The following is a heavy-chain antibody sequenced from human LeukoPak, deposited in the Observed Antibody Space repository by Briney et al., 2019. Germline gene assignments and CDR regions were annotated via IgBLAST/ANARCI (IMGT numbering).Heavy chain of an antibody. D-gene: IGHD2-21*01. Sequence: PSETLSLTRAVYGGSFSGHYWTWIRQPPGKGLEWIGEINHSGTSNYNPSLKSRVSISIDTSKSQFSLKLSSVTAADTAVYYCVRDYPHIAYSHEFDYWGQGTLVTVSS. CDR2: INHSGTS. J-gene: IGHJ4*02. CDR3: VRDYPHIAYSHEFDY. V-gene: IGHV4-34*01. CDR1: GGSFSGHY.